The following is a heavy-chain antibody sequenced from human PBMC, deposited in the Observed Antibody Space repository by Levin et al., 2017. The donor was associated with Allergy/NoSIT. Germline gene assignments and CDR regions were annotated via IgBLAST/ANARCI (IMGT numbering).Heavy chain of an antibody. CDR2: IYYSGST. CDR1: GGSISSYY. J-gene: IGHJ4*02. Sequence: SETLSLTCTVSGGSISSYYWSWIRQPPGKGLEWIGYIYYSGSTNYNPSLKSRVTISVDTSKNQFSLKLSSVTAADTAVYYCARGPRYSSSWSHFDYWGQGTLVTGSS. D-gene: IGHD6-13*01. V-gene: IGHV4-59*01. CDR3: ARGPRYSSSWSHFDY.